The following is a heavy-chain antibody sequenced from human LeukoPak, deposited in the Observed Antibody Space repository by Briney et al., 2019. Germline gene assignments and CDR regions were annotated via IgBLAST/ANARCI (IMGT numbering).Heavy chain of an antibody. J-gene: IGHJ3*02. Sequence: GWSLRLSCAASGFTFSSYAMSWVRQAPGKGLEWVSAISGSGGSTYYADSVKGRFTTSRGNSKNTLYLQMNSLRAEDTAVYYCAKDLHMISRKGDAFDIWGQGTMVTVSS. CDR3: AKDLHMISRKGDAFDI. CDR2: ISGSGGST. CDR1: GFTFSSYA. D-gene: IGHD3-22*01. V-gene: IGHV3-23*01.